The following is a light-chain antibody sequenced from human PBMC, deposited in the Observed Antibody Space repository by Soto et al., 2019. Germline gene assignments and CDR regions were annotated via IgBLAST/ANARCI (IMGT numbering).Light chain of an antibody. J-gene: IGLJ1*01. CDR1: SSAFGGYNY. V-gene: IGLV2-14*03. Sequence: QSALTQPASVSGLLGQSITISCTGTSSAFGGYNYVSWYQHHPGKAPKLIIYDVSNRPPGFSNRFSGSKFGNTASLTISGLQPEDVADYYCSSYTTSNSRQIVFGTGTKRTVL. CDR3: SSYTTSNSRQIV. CDR2: DVS.